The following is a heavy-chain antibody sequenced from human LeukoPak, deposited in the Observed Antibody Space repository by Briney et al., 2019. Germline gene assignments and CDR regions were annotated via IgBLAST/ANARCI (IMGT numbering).Heavy chain of an antibody. Sequence: GGSLRLSCAASGFTFGSSAMSWVRQAPGKGLEWVSVIYSGGSTYYADSVKGRFTISRHNSKNTLYLQMNSLRAEDTAVYYCARDSVGTYPFPYYWGQGTLVTVSS. J-gene: IGHJ4*02. CDR3: ARDSVGTYPFPYY. CDR1: GFTFGSSA. D-gene: IGHD2/OR15-2a*01. V-gene: IGHV3-53*04. CDR2: IYSGGST.